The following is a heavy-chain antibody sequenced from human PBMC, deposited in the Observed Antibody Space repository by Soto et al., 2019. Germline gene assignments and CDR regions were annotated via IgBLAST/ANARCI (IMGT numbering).Heavy chain of an antibody. D-gene: IGHD3-10*01. V-gene: IGHV4-31*03. CDR1: GGSISSGGYY. CDR3: SMVRGVITNYYYYYYMDV. CDR2: IYYSGST. Sequence: SETLSLTCTVSGGSISSGGYYCSWIRQHPGKGLEWIGYIYYSGSTYYNPSLKSRVTISVDTSKNQFSLKLSSVTAADTAVYYCSMVRGVITNYYYYYYMDVWGKGTTVTVSS. J-gene: IGHJ6*03.